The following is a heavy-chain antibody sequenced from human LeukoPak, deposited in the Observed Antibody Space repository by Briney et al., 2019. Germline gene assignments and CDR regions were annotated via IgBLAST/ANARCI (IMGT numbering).Heavy chain of an antibody. CDR2: IIPMFGTA. CDR1: GGTFSSYA. J-gene: IGHJ6*03. Sequence: ASVNVSCKASGGTFSSYAISWGGQAPGEGLEGMGGIIPMFGTANYAQKFQGRVTITTDASTSTAYMELSSLRSEDTAVYYCARARREGVGGYYYYYYMDVWGKGTTVTVSS. CDR3: ARARREGVGGYYYYYYMDV. V-gene: IGHV1-69*05. D-gene: IGHD1-26*01.